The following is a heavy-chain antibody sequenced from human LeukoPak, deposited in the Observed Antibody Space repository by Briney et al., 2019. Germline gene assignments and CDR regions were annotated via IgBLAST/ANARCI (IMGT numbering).Heavy chain of an antibody. D-gene: IGHD2-2*01. CDR1: GGSISSSSYY. CDR2: IYYSGST. CDR3: ARHLLLYQLPFYFDY. Sequence: PSETLSLTCTVPGGSISSSSYYWGWIRQPPGKGLEWIGSIYYSGSTYYNPSLKSRVTISVDTSKNQFSLKLSSVTAADTAVYYCARHLLLYQLPFYFDYWGQGTLVTVSS. J-gene: IGHJ4*02. V-gene: IGHV4-39*01.